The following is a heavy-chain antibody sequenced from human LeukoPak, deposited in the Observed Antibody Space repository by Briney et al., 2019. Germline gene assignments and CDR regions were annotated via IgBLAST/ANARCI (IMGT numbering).Heavy chain of an antibody. J-gene: IGHJ4*02. CDR3: ARHYSSSWPPDY. D-gene: IGHD6-13*01. Sequence: GESLKISCKGSGYNFGNYWIAWVRQMPGKGVGWVGIIYPGNSDTRYSPSFQGQVTISADKSISTAYLQWSSLKASDTAMYYCARHYSSSWPPDYWGQGTLVTVSS. CDR2: IYPGNSDT. V-gene: IGHV5-51*01. CDR1: GYNFGNYW.